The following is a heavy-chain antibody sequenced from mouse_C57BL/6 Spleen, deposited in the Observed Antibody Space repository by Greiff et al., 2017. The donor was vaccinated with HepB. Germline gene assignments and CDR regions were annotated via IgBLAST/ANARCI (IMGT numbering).Heavy chain of an antibody. Sequence: EVHLVESGGDLVKPGGSLKLSCAASGFTFSSYGMSWVRQTPDKRLEWVATISSGGSYTYYPDSVKGRFTISRDNAKNTLYLQMSSLKSEDTAMYYCARQLTGTGWFAYWGQGTLVTVSA. CDR1: GFTFSSYG. V-gene: IGHV5-6*01. CDR3: ARQLTGTGWFAY. D-gene: IGHD4-1*01. CDR2: ISSGGSYT. J-gene: IGHJ3*01.